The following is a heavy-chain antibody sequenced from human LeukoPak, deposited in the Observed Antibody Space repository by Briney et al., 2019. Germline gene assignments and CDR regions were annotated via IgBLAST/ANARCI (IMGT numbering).Heavy chain of an antibody. Sequence: PSETLSLTCTVSGGSISSGSYYWSWIRQPAGKGLEWIGRIYTSGSTNYNPSLKSRVTMSVDTSKNQFSLKLSSVTAADTAVYYCARNLAVAGAFDIWGQGTMVTVSS. CDR3: ARNLAVAGAFDI. CDR1: GGSISSGSYY. J-gene: IGHJ3*02. D-gene: IGHD6-19*01. CDR2: IYTSGST. V-gene: IGHV4-61*02.